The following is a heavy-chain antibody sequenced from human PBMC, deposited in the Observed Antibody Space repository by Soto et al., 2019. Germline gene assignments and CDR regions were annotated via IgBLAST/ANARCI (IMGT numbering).Heavy chain of an antibody. Sequence: GGSLRLSCAASGFTFGNYWMHWVRQAPGRGLEWVSRMNSDGSSTNYADSVKGRFTVSRENAKNTLYLQMNSLRAEDTAVYYCATAEVDYWGPGARVTVSS. CDR2: MNSDGSST. CDR1: GFTFGNYW. J-gene: IGHJ4*02. V-gene: IGHV3-74*01. CDR3: ATAEVDY.